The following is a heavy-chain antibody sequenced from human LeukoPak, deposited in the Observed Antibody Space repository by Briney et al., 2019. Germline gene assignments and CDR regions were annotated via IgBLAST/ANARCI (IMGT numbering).Heavy chain of an antibody. Sequence: PSETLSLTCAVYGGSFSGYYWSWIRQPPGKGQEWIGEINHSGSTNYNPSLKSRVTISVDTSKNQFSLKLSSVTAADTAVYYCAREVDSSSWYPGWFDPWGQGTLVTVSS. J-gene: IGHJ5*02. CDR2: INHSGST. D-gene: IGHD6-13*01. CDR3: AREVDSSSWYPGWFDP. CDR1: GGSFSGYY. V-gene: IGHV4-34*01.